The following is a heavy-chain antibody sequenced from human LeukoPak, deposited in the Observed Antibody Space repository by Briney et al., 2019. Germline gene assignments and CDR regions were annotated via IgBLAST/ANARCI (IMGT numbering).Heavy chain of an antibody. Sequence: GGSLRLSCAASGFIFSSFGMHWVRQAPGKGLEWVAFIRYDGSNKYYADSVKGRFTISRDNSKNTLYLQMNSPRPEDTAIYYCAKRETIVVVTDGAFDIWGQGTMVTVSS. CDR1: GFIFSSFG. J-gene: IGHJ3*02. D-gene: IGHD3-22*01. V-gene: IGHV3-30*02. CDR2: IRYDGSNK. CDR3: AKRETIVVVTDGAFDI.